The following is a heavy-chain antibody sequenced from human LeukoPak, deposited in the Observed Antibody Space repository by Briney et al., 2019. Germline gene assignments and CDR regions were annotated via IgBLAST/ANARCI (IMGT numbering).Heavy chain of an antibody. Sequence: GRSLRLSCAASGFTFDDYAMHWVRQAPGKGLEWVSGISWNSGSIGYADSVKGRFTISRDNAKNSLYLQMNSLRAEDTALYYCAKDMAPQWLRSPASDIWGQGTMVTVSS. J-gene: IGHJ3*02. CDR2: ISWNSGSI. CDR3: AKDMAPQWLRSPASDI. V-gene: IGHV3-9*01. CDR1: GFTFDDYA. D-gene: IGHD5-12*01.